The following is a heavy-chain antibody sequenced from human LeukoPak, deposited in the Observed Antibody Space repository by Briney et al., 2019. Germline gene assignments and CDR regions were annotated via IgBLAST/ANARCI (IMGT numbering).Heavy chain of an antibody. Sequence: ASVKVSCKASGYTFTGYYMHWVRQAPGQGLEWMGWINPNSGGTNYAQKFQGRVTMIRDTSISTAYMELRSLRSDDTAVYYCARDAPRRLVILPFDPWGQGTLVTVSS. CDR1: GYTFTGYY. CDR2: INPNSGGT. J-gene: IGHJ5*02. CDR3: ARDAPRRLVILPFDP. V-gene: IGHV1-2*02. D-gene: IGHD3-9*01.